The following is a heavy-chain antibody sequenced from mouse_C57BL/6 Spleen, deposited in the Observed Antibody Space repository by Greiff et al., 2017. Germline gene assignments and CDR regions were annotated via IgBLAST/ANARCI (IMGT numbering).Heavy chain of an antibody. D-gene: IGHD1-1*01. Sequence: VQLQQSGPELVKPGASVKMSCKASGYTFTDYNMHWVKQSHGKSLEWIGYINPNNGGTSSNQKFKGKATLTVNKSSSTAYMELRSLTSEDSAVYYCASHYGSRKDYWYFDVWGTGTTVTVSS. CDR2: INPNNGGT. V-gene: IGHV1-22*01. CDR1: GYTFTDYN. CDR3: ASHYGSRKDYWYFDV. J-gene: IGHJ1*03.